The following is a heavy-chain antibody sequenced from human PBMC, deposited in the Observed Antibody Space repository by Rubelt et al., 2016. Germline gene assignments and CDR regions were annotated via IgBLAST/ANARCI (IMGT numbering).Heavy chain of an antibody. J-gene: IGHJ5*02. V-gene: IGHV1-46*01. Sequence: QGLEWMGIINPSGGSTSYAQTFQGRVTMTRDTSTSTVYMELSSLRSEDTAVYYCARAYVPAAIYWFDPWGQGTLVTVSS. CDR3: ARAYVPAAIYWFDP. D-gene: IGHD2-2*01. CDR2: INPSGGST.